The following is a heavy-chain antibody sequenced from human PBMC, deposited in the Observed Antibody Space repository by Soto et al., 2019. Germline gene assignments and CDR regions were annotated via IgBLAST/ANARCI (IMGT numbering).Heavy chain of an antibody. CDR3: ASSPRGYCSSTSCRELGNYYGMDV. Sequence: PGASLKISCQRSGYRFPSYWIGWVRKMPGKGLEWMGIIYPGDSDTRYRPSFQGQVTISADKSISTAYLQWSSLKASDTDMYYCASSPRGYCSSTSCRELGNYYGMDVWGQGTTVTVSS. CDR1: GYRFPSYW. CDR2: IYPGDSDT. J-gene: IGHJ6*02. V-gene: IGHV5-51*01. D-gene: IGHD2-2*01.